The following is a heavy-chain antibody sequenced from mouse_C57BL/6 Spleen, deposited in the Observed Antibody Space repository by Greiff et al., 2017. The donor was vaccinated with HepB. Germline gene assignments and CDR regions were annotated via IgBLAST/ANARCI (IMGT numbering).Heavy chain of an antibody. D-gene: IGHD2-1*01. CDR1: GFTFSSYA. CDR3: ARDHGNWYFDV. V-gene: IGHV5-4*01. J-gene: IGHJ1*03. Sequence: EVQLVESGGGLVKPGGSLKLSCAASGFTFSSYAMSWVRQTPEKRLEWVATISDGGSYTYYPDNVKGRFTISRDNAKNNLYLQMSHLKSEDTAMYYCARDHGNWYFDVWGTGTTVTVSS. CDR2: ISDGGSYT.